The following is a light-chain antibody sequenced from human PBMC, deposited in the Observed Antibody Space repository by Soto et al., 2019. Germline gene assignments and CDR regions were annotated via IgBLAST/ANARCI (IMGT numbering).Light chain of an antibody. Sequence: DLEMSEDPGTRSASVGDRVTITCRASQSISSWLAWYQQKPGKAPKLLIYAASTLYGGVPSRFSGSGSGTDFALTITSLQAEDFAAYYCQHLRMYPSTFCGGTKVDIK. CDR3: QHLRMYPST. V-gene: IGKV1-5*01. J-gene: IGKJ4*01. CDR1: QSISSW. CDR2: AAS.